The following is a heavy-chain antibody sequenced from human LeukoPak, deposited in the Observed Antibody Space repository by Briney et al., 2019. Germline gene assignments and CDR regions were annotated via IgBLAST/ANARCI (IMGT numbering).Heavy chain of an antibody. J-gene: IGHJ4*02. Sequence: GGSLRLSCAASGFTFSRYWMTWVRQAPGKGLEWVAHIKEDVSDKYYVDSVKGRFTISRDNAKNSLYLQMNSLRAEDTAVYYCARDWWDSSGYYDYWGQGTLVTVSS. CDR2: IKEDVSDK. D-gene: IGHD3-22*01. CDR3: ARDWWDSSGYYDY. V-gene: IGHV3-7*01. CDR1: GFTFSRYW.